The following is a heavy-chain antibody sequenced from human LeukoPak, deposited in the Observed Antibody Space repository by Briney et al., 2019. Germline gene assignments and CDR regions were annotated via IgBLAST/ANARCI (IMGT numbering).Heavy chain of an antibody. CDR3: AREPSYGWSLGY. CDR2: INPNSGGT. Sequence: ASVKVSCKASGYTFTGYYMHWLRQAPGQGLEWMGWINPNSGGTNYARNFQGRVIMTRDTSISTAYMELSRLISDDTAVYYCAREPSYGWSLGYWGQGTLVTVSS. CDR1: GYTFTGYY. J-gene: IGHJ4*02. D-gene: IGHD6-19*01. V-gene: IGHV1-2*02.